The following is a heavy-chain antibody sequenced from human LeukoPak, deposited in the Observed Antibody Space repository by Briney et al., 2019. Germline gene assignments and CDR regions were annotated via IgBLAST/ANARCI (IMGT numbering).Heavy chain of an antibody. V-gene: IGHV1-2*02. CDR3: ARGYSYGNGGDY. D-gene: IGHD5-18*01. J-gene: IGHJ4*02. CDR1: GYTFTGYY. CDR2: INPNSGGT. Sequence: ASVKVSCKASGYTFTGYYMHWVRQAPGQGLEWMGWINPNSGGTNYAQKFQGRVAMTRDTSISTAYMELSRLRSDDTAVYYCARGYSYGNGGDYWGQGTLVTVSS.